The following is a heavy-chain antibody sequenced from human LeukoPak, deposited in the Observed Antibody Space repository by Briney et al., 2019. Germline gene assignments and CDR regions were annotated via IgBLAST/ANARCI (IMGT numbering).Heavy chain of an antibody. J-gene: IGHJ4*02. V-gene: IGHV1-2*02. CDR1: GYTFTGYY. CDR2: IHPNSGDT. CDR3: ARWIDSSGYYPDY. Sequence: ASVKVSCKASGYTFTGYYLHWVRQAPGQGLEWMGWIHPNSGDTQYAQTFQGRVSMTRDTSISTGYMEMSSLRSDDTAVYYCARWIDSSGYYPDYWGQGTLVTVSS. D-gene: IGHD3-22*01.